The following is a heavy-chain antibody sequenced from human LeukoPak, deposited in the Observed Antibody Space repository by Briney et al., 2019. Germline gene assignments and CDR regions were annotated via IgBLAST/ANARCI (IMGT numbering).Heavy chain of an antibody. J-gene: IGHJ4*02. CDR3: ARALQRGDGFDY. V-gene: IGHV4-59*11. CDR1: GGSISSHY. Sequence: SETLSLSCTVSGGSISSHYWSWIRQPPGKGLEWIGYIYYSGSTNYNPSLKSRVTISVDTSKNQFSLKLSSVTAADTAVYYCARALQRGDGFDYWGQGTLVTVSS. D-gene: IGHD5-24*01. CDR2: IYYSGST.